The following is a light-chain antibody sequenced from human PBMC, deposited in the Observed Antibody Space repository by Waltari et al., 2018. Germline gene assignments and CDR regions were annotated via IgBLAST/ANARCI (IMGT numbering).Light chain of an antibody. V-gene: IGKV3-20*01. Sequence: EIVLTQSPATLSLSPGERATLSCRASHSISSSFLAWYQQKPGQAPRLLIYDTFSRALGIPDRFSGSGSGTDFTLTISRLEPEDFAVYYCHQYGISPPFTFGPGTRVEI. CDR1: HSISSSF. J-gene: IGKJ3*01. CDR2: DTF. CDR3: HQYGISPPFT.